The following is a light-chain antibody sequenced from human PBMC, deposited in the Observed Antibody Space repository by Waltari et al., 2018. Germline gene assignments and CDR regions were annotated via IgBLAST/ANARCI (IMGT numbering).Light chain of an antibody. CDR2: DDG. CDR1: KIGSKN. Sequence: SYELTQPPSVSVAPGQTARITCDGDKIGSKNVHWYQHKPGQAPVLVVYDDGDRPSGIPERVSGYNSGNTAALTISRVDAGDEAEYYCQVWDSGSDHYVFGTVTKVTVL. CDR3: QVWDSGSDHYV. J-gene: IGLJ1*01. V-gene: IGLV3-21*02.